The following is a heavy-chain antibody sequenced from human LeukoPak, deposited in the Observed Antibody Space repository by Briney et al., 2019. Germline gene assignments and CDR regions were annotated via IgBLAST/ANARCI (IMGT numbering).Heavy chain of an antibody. CDR1: GYTFTSYG. V-gene: IGHV1-18*01. CDR2: ISAYNGNT. CDR3: ARDGLNPDWHDSFDS. D-gene: IGHD1-1*01. J-gene: IGHJ4*02. Sequence: ASVKVSCKASGYTFTSYGISWVRQAPGQGLEWMGWISAYNGNTNYAQKLQGRVTMTTDTSTSTAYMELRSLRSDDTAVYYCARDGLNPDWHDSFDSWGQGTLVTVSS.